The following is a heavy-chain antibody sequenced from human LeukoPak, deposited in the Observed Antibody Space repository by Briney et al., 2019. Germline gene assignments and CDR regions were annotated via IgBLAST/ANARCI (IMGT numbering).Heavy chain of an antibody. D-gene: IGHD2-21*02. CDR1: GGSISSYY. J-gene: IGHJ5*02. CDR3: ARGLLFSWFDP. V-gene: IGHV4-59*01. CDR2: IYYSGST. Sequence: SETLSLTCTVSGGSISSYYWSWIRQPPGKGLEWIGYIYYSGSTNYNPSLKSRVTISVDTSKNQFSLKLSSVTAADTAVYYCARGLLFSWFDPWGQGTLVTVSS.